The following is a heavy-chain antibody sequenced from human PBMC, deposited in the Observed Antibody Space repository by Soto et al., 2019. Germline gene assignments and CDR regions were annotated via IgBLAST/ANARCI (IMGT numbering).Heavy chain of an antibody. CDR3: ARDSSSCRGGHCYFDN. D-gene: IGHD2-21*02. J-gene: IGHJ4*02. CDR1: GFTFSDHF. CDR2: IRSKANNYIT. Sequence: PGGSLRLSCAVSGFTFSDHFMDWVRQTPGKGLEWVGRIRSKANNYITEYAASVKGRFTISRDDSKNSLFLQMNSLRFEDTAVYFCARDSSSCRGGHCYFDNWGQGTLVTVSS. V-gene: IGHV3-72*01.